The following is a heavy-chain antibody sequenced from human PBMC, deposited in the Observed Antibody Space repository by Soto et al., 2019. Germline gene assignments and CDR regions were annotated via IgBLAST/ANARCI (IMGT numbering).Heavy chain of an antibody. Sequence: HVQLQESGPGLVKPSGTLSLTCVVSSGSISRSNWWRWVRQPPGKALEWIGENYHSGSTTYNPSPKGPATITVDKTKNHCCLEPSTVTAADTAVYYRAGGGAQFLYYHYYYMDVWGGGSTFTVCS. J-gene: IGHJ6*03. CDR1: SGSISRSNW. CDR3: AGGGAQFLYYHYYYMDV. D-gene: IGHD3-16*01. CDR2: NYHSGST. V-gene: IGHV4-4*02.